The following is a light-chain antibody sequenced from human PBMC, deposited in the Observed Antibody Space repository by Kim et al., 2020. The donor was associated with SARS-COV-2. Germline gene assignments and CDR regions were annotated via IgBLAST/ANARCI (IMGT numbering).Light chain of an antibody. Sequence: SSELTQDPAVSVALGQTVTMTCQGDSLRSQFANWYQQSPGQAPVLVIHGRNSGPSGVPDRFSGTRSTDKTSLSTTGALAEDEAAYYCTARDSSGDQGIFGGGTQLTVL. CDR3: TARDSSGDQGI. J-gene: IGLJ2*01. V-gene: IGLV3-19*01. CDR1: SLRSQF. CDR2: GRN.